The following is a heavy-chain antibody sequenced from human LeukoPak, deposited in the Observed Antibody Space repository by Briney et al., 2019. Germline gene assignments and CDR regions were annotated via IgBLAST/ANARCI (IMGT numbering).Heavy chain of an antibody. CDR2: IYYSGST. D-gene: IGHD2-15*01. CDR1: GGSISSYY. Sequence: SETLSLTCTVSGGSISSYYWSWIRQPPGKGLEWIGYIYYSGSTNYNPSLKSRVTISVDTSKNQFSLKLSSVTAADTAVYYCARRSGGSCYSASCDYYYYMDVWGKGTTVTVSS. V-gene: IGHV4-59*01. CDR3: ARRSGGSCYSASCDYYYYMDV. J-gene: IGHJ6*03.